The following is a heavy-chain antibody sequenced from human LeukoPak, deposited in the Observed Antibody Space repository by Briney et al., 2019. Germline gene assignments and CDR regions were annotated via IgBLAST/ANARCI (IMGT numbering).Heavy chain of an antibody. D-gene: IGHD6-19*01. V-gene: IGHV4-59*01. CDR1: GGSISGSY. Sequence: SETLSLTCTVSGGSISGSYWSWLRQPPGEGLEWIGYIYYSGSTNYNPSLKGRVIISVDTSNNQFSLKLSSVTAADTAVYYCARGAGWYGYWGQGTLVTVSS. J-gene: IGHJ4*02. CDR2: IYYSGST. CDR3: ARGAGWYGY.